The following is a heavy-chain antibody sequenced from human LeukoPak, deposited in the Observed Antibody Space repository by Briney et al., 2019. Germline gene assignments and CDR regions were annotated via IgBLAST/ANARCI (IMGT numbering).Heavy chain of an antibody. J-gene: IGHJ4*02. Sequence: QAGGSLRLSCVASGFTVYNFAMSWVRQAPGKGLEWVSLITGGGGSTDYADSVKGRFTISRDNSKNTLYLQMNSLRAEDTAVYYCAKDYEYNSNTWYFHWGRGTLVSVSS. CDR3: AKDYEYNSNTWYFH. CDR1: GFTVYNFA. D-gene: IGHD6-13*01. V-gene: IGHV3-23*01. CDR2: ITGGGGST.